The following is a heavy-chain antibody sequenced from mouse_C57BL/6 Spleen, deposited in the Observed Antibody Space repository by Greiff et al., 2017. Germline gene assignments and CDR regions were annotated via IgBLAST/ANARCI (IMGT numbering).Heavy chain of an antibody. Sequence: EVMLVESGGGLVKPGGSLKLSCAASGFTFSDYGMHWVRQAPEKGLEWVAYISSGSSTIYYADTGKGRFTISRDNAKNTLFLQMTSLRSEDTAMYYCASLYGSSLYYAMDYWGQGTSVTVSS. CDR1: GFTFSDYG. V-gene: IGHV5-17*01. CDR3: ASLYGSSLYYAMDY. J-gene: IGHJ4*01. D-gene: IGHD1-1*01. CDR2: ISSGSSTI.